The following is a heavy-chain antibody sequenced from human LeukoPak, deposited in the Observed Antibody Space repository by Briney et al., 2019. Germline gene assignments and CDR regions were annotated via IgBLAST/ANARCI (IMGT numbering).Heavy chain of an antibody. J-gene: IGHJ4*02. D-gene: IGHD4-23*01. CDR3: AGGNTAWYFFDY. CDR1: GFTFSSYA. CDR2: IIGSGRST. Sequence: GGSLRLSCAASGFTFSSYAVSWVRHAPGKGLEWVSTIIGSGRSTYYADSVQGRFTISRDNSRNTLFLQMKSLRVDDTAVYYCAGGNTAWYFFDYWGQGTLVTVSS. V-gene: IGHV3-23*01.